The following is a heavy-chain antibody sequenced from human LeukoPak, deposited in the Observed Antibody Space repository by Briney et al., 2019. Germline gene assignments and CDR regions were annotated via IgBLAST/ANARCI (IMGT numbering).Heavy chain of an antibody. D-gene: IGHD3/OR15-3a*01. Sequence: GGSLRLSCTASGFTFSDYYMSWIRQAPGKRLECVSYITSSSYTNYADSVKGRFTISRDNAKNSLYLQMNSLRDEDTAVYYCARAFGLTDYWGQGTLVTVSS. CDR1: GFTFSDYY. J-gene: IGHJ4*02. CDR3: ARAFGLTDY. V-gene: IGHV3-11*06. CDR2: ITSSSYT.